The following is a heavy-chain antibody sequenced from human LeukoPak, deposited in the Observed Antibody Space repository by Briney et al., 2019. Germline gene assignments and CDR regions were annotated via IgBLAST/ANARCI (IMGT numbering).Heavy chain of an antibody. CDR3: ARPRGYSYGYDY. Sequence: ASVKVSCKASGGTFNSYAISWVRQAPGQGLEWMGRIIPILGIANYAQKFQGRVTITADKSTSTAYMELSSLRSEDTAVYYCARPRGYSYGYDYWGQGTLVTVSS. D-gene: IGHD5-18*01. CDR1: GGTFNSYA. J-gene: IGHJ4*02. CDR2: IIPILGIA. V-gene: IGHV1-69*04.